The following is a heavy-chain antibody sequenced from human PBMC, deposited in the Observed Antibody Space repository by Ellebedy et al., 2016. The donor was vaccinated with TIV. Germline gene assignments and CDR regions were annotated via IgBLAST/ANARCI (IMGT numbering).Heavy chain of an antibody. D-gene: IGHD5-18*01. CDR1: GFTFSRYW. CDR3: ARDSAGYDC. Sequence: GESLKISCAASGFTFSRYWMSWVRQAPGKGLEWVANIKEDGSAKYYVDSVKGRFTISRDNANNSLYLQMNSLRVEDTAVYYCARDSAGYDCWGQGTLVTVSS. J-gene: IGHJ4*02. V-gene: IGHV3-7*01. CDR2: IKEDGSAK.